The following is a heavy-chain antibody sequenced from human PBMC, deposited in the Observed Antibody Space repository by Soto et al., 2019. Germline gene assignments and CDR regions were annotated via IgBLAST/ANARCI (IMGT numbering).Heavy chain of an antibody. D-gene: IGHD3-16*01. V-gene: IGHV1-46*04. J-gene: IGHJ4*02. CDR2: TKPSGGST. Sequence: ASANVSCKASGYTFTSHDIHWVRQAPGQGREWMGITKPSGGSTSYAQKLQGRVTMSRDASTSTVYMTLSSLRSEDTAVYYCARGGNPEFDYWGRGTLVTVSS. CDR1: GYTFTSHD. CDR3: ARGGNPEFDY.